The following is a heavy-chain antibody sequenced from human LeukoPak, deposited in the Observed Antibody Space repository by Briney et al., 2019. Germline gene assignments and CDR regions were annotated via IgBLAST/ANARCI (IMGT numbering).Heavy chain of an antibody. V-gene: IGHV4-59*12. D-gene: IGHD3-22*01. J-gene: IGHJ4*02. CDR1: GGSISSYY. Sequence: SETLSLTCTVSGGSISSYYWSWIRQPPGKGLEWIGYIYYSERPNYNPSLNSRVTISIDTSKNQFSLKLSSVTAADTAVYYCARLHQYYYDSSGYYYFDYWGQGTLVTVSS. CDR3: ARLHQYYYDSSGYYYFDY. CDR2: IYYSERP.